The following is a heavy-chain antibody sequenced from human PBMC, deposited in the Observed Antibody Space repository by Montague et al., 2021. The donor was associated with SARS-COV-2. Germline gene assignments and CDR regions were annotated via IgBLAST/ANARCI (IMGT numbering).Heavy chain of an antibody. CDR1: GFTFSSYG. D-gene: IGHD6-13*01. CDR3: ARDRVRAAAGTRYYFDY. Sequence: SLRLSWAASGFTFSSYGMHWVRQAPGKGLEWVAVIWYDGSNKYYADSVKGRFTISRDNSKNTLYLQMNSLRAEDTAVYYCARDRVRAAAGTRYYFDYWGQGTLVTVSS. J-gene: IGHJ4*02. CDR2: IWYDGSNK. V-gene: IGHV3-33*01.